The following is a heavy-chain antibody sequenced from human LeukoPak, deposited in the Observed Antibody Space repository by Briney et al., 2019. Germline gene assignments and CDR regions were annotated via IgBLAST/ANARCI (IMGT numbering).Heavy chain of an antibody. J-gene: IGHJ6*03. V-gene: IGHV3-53*01. CDR1: GFTVSSNY. Sequence: AGGSLRLSCAASGFTVSSNYMSWVRQAPGKGLEWVSVIYSGGSTYYADSVKGRFTISRDNSKNTLYLQMNSLSAEDTAVYYCAKRGNPAVGHHYLDVWGKGTTVSVSS. CDR3: AKRGNPAVGHHYLDV. D-gene: IGHD2-2*01. CDR2: IYSGGST.